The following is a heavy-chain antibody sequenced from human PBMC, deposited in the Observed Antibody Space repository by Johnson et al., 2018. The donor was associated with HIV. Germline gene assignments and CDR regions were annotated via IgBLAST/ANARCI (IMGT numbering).Heavy chain of an antibody. D-gene: IGHD4-11*01. V-gene: IGHV3-9*01. CDR3: AKDHDYIGHGAFDI. J-gene: IGHJ3*02. CDR1: GFTFDDYA. Sequence: VQLVESGGGVVRPGGSLSLSCAASGFTFDDYAMHWVRQAPGKGLEWVSGISWNSGSIGYADSVKGRFTISRDNAKNSLYLQMNSLRAEDTALYYCAKDHDYIGHGAFDIWGQGTMVTVSS. CDR2: ISWNSGSI.